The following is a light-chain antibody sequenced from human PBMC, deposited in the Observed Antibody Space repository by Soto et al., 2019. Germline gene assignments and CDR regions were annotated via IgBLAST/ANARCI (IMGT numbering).Light chain of an antibody. V-gene: IGKV3-11*01. Sequence: VLTQSPVTLSLSPGERATLSCRASQSFRGLLAWYQQKPGQAPRLLIYDAYNRATGIPPRFSGSGSGTDFTLTISSLEPEDSAVYYCQQCHRWPITFGQGTRLEI. CDR3: QQCHRWPIT. CDR2: DAY. CDR1: QSFRGL. J-gene: IGKJ5*01.